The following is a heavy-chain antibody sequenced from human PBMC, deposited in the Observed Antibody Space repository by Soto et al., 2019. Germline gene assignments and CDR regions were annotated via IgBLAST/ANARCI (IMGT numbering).Heavy chain of an antibody. J-gene: IGHJ4*02. Sequence: QVQLVQSGAEVKKPGSSVKVSCKASAGTFSSYAISWVRQSPGQGLEWMGVIIPIFGTANYAQKFQGRVTITADESTRTAYMELSSLRSEDTAVYYCARGTTVYNFDYWGQGTLVTVSS. CDR1: AGTFSSYA. V-gene: IGHV1-69*01. CDR2: IIPIFGTA. D-gene: IGHD4-17*01. CDR3: ARGTTVYNFDY.